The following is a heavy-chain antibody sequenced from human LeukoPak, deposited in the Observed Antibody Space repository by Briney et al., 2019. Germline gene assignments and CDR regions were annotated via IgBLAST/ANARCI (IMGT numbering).Heavy chain of an antibody. J-gene: IGHJ4*02. CDR3: VRDRGSYPYYFNY. CDR2: INHSGST. Sequence: GSLRLTCAASGFTFSSYSLNWVRQAPGKGLEWIGEINHSGSTNYNPSLKSRVTISVDTSKNQFSLKLSSVTAADTAVYYCVRDRGSYPYYFNYWGKGTLVTVSS. D-gene: IGHD1-26*01. V-gene: IGHV4-34*01. CDR1: GFTFSSYS.